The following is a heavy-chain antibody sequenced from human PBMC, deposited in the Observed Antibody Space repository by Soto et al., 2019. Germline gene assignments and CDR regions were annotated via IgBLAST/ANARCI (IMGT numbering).Heavy chain of an antibody. V-gene: IGHV1-69*02. CDR2: IIPILGIA. CDR3: ARSTGYTSSWDY. J-gene: IGHJ4*02. D-gene: IGHD6-13*01. CDR1: GGTFSSYT. Sequence: QVQLVQSGAEVKKPGSSVKVSCKASGGTFSSYTFSWVRQAPGQGLEWMGRIIPILGIANYAQKFQGRVTITADKSTSTAYMELSSLRSEDTAVYSCARSTGYTSSWDYWGQGTLVTVSS.